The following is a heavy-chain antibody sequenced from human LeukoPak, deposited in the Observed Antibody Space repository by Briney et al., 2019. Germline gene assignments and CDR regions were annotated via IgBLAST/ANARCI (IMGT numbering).Heavy chain of an antibody. D-gene: IGHD6-19*01. V-gene: IGHV3-30*18. CDR2: ISYDGSNK. CDR3: AKVTRNSSGWD. CDR1: GFTFRSYG. J-gene: IGHJ4*02. Sequence: GGSLRLSCAASGFTFRSYGMHWVRQAPGKGLEWVAVISYDGSNKYYADSVKGRFTISRDNSKNTLYLQMNSLRAEDTAVYYCAKVTRNSSGWDWGQGTLVTVSS.